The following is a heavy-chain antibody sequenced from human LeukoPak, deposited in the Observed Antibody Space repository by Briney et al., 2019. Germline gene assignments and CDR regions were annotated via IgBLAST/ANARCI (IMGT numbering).Heavy chain of an antibody. CDR2: IYYSGST. V-gene: IGHV4-59*01. D-gene: IGHD5-12*01. J-gene: IGHJ5*02. Sequence: SETLSLTCTVSGGSISSYYWSWIRQPPGKGLEWIGYIYYSGSTNCNPSLKSRVTISVDTSKNQFSLKLSSVTAADTAVYYCAGVRGYSGYAYPTPENWFDPWGQGTLVTVSS. CDR1: GGSISSYY. CDR3: AGVRGYSGYAYPTPENWFDP.